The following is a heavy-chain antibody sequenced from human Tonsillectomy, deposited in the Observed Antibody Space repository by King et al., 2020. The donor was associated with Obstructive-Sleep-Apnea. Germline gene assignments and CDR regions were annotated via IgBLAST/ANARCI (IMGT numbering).Heavy chain of an antibody. CDR3: ARVPYGDFDYYYYGMDV. CDR2: IYHSGST. D-gene: IGHD4-17*01. Sequence: VQLQESGPGLVKPSETLSLTCTVSGYSISSGYYWGWIRQPPGKGLEWIGSIYHSGSTYYNPSLKSRVTISVDTSKNQFSLKLSSVTAAGTAVYYCARVPYGDFDYYYYGMDVWGQGTTVTVSS. V-gene: IGHV4-38-2*02. CDR1: GYSISSGYY. J-gene: IGHJ6*02.